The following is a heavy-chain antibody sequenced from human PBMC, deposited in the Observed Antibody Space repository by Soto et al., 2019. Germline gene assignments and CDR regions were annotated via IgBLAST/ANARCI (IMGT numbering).Heavy chain of an antibody. CDR2: IYHSGST. Sequence: PSETLSLTCAVSGGSISSSNWWSWVRQPPGKGLEWIGEIYHSGSTNYNPSLKSRVTISVDKSKNQFSLKLSSVTAADTAVYYCAKMYSYYDSSGYHAFFDPRGQGALVTVSS. CDR1: GGSISSSNW. V-gene: IGHV4-4*02. CDR3: AKMYSYYDSSGYHAFFDP. J-gene: IGHJ5*02. D-gene: IGHD3-22*01.